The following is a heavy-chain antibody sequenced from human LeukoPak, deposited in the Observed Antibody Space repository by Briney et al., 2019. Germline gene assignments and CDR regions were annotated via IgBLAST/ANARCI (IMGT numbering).Heavy chain of an antibody. CDR3: ARGVNSGSYSGSGMGV. CDR1: GYTFTSYD. D-gene: IGHD1-26*01. V-gene: IGHV1-8*01. Sequence: GASVKVSCKASGYTFTSYDINWVRQATGQGLEWMGWMNPNSGNTGYAQKFQGRVTMTRNTSISTAYMELSSLRSEDTAVYYCARGVNSGSYSGSGMGVWGQGTTVTVSS. CDR2: MNPNSGNT. J-gene: IGHJ6*02.